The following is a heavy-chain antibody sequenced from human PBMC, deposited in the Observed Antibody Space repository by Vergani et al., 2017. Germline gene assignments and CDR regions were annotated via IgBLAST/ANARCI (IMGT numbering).Heavy chain of an antibody. V-gene: IGHV4-34*01. D-gene: IGHD6-6*01. CDR1: GGSFSGYY. J-gene: IGHJ4*02. CDR2: INHSGST. Sequence: QVQLQQWGAGLLKPSETLSLTCAVYGGSFSGYYWSWIRQPPGKGLEWIGEINHSGSTNYNPSLKSRVTISVDTSKNQFSLKLSSVTAADTAVYYCARADIAAHTTSYFDYWGQGTLVTVSS. CDR3: ARADIAAHTTSYFDY.